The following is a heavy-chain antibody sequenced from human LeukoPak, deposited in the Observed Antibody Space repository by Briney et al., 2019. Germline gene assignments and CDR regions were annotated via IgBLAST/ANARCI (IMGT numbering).Heavy chain of an antibody. Sequence: SETLSLTCAVYGGSFSGYYWSWIRQPPGKGLEWIGEINHSGSTNYNASLKSRVTISVDTSKNQFSLRLSSVTAADTAVYYCARGAGYDFWSGYGYYMDVWGKGTTVTVSS. CDR1: GGSFSGYY. D-gene: IGHD3-3*01. V-gene: IGHV4-34*01. CDR2: INHSGST. CDR3: ARGAGYDFWSGYGYYMDV. J-gene: IGHJ6*03.